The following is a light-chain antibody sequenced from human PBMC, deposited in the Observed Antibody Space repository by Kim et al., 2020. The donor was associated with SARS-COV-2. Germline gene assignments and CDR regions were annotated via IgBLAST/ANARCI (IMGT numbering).Light chain of an antibody. V-gene: IGKV3-20*01. J-gene: IGKJ1*01. CDR3: QQYGSLPGT. Sequence: EIVLTQSPGTLSLSPGERATLSCRASQSVSSTFFAWYQQKPGQAPRLLIYGASSRATGIPDRFSGSGSGTDFILTISSLEPEDFAVYYCQQYGSLPGTFGQGTRVEI. CDR1: QSVSSTF. CDR2: GAS.